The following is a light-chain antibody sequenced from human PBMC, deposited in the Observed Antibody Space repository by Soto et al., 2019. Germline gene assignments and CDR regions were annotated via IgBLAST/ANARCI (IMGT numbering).Light chain of an antibody. CDR3: PSYDSSLSGAV. Sequence: QSVLTQPPSVSGAPGQRVTISCTGSSSNIGAGYDVHWYQQLPGTAPKLLIYGNSNRPSGVPDRFSGSQSGTSASLAITGRQAEDEADYYCPSYDSSLSGAVFGGGTQLTVL. CDR2: GNS. CDR1: SSNIGAGYD. V-gene: IGLV1-40*01. J-gene: IGLJ7*01.